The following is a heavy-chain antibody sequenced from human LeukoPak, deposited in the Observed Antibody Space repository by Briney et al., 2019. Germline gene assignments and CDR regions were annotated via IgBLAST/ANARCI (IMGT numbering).Heavy chain of an antibody. Sequence: ASVKVSCKASGYTFTGYYMHWVRQAPGQGLEWMGWINPNSGGTNYAQKFQGRVTMTRDTSISTAYMELSRLRSDDTAVYYCEREILGYCSSTSCYRAGFDPWGQGTLVTVSS. CDR1: GYTFTGYY. CDR3: EREILGYCSSTSCYRAGFDP. J-gene: IGHJ5*02. V-gene: IGHV1-2*02. CDR2: INPNSGGT. D-gene: IGHD2-2*02.